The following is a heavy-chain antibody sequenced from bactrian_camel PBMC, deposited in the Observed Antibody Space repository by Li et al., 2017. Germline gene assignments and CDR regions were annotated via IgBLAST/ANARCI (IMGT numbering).Heavy chain of an antibody. CDR1: EYPRT. V-gene: IGHV3S1*01. J-gene: IGHJ4*01. CDR2: IYTGDNST. D-gene: IGHD3*01. Sequence: HVQLVESGGGSVQAGESLRLSCASREYPRTMGWFRQAPGKKREGVAVIYTGDNSTFYADSVKGRFSISVDNTKTTVYLEMTSLKPEDTAMYYCAADRLSAPGSWICSVDSAWANDETKFWGQGTQVTVS. CDR3: AADRLSAPGSWICSVDSAWANDETKF.